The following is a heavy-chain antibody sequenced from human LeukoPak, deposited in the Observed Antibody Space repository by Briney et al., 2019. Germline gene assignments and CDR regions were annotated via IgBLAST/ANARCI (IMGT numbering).Heavy chain of an antibody. V-gene: IGHV3-43*02. Sequence: GGSLRLSCAASGFTFDDYAMHWVRQAPGKGLEWVSLISGDGGSTYYADSVKGRFTISRDNSKNSLYLQMNSLRTEDTALYYCAKAVGVIGYCSGGSCYPPHFDFWGQGTPVTVSS. CDR3: AKAVGVIGYCSGGSCYPPHFDF. J-gene: IGHJ4*02. D-gene: IGHD2-15*01. CDR1: GFTFDDYA. CDR2: ISGDGGST.